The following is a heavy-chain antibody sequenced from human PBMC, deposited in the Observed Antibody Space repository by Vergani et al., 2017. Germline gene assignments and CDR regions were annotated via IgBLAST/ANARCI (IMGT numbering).Heavy chain of an antibody. J-gene: IGHJ6*02. CDR3: ARVTGYSYGLDYYYYGMDV. D-gene: IGHD5-18*01. V-gene: IGHV4-61*01. Sequence: QVQLQESGPGLVKPSETLSLTCTVSGGSVSSGSYYWSWIRQPPGKGLEWIGYIYYSGSTNYNPSLKSRVTISVDTSKNQFSLKLSSVTAADTAVYYCARVTGYSYGLDYYYYGMDVWGQGTTVTVSS. CDR1: GGSVSSGSYY. CDR2: IYYSGST.